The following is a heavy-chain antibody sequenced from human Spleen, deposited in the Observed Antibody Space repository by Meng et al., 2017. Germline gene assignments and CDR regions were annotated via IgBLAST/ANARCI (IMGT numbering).Heavy chain of an antibody. CDR1: AFSVSANY. D-gene: IGHD2-15*01. J-gene: IGHJ4*02. V-gene: IGHV3-30*07. CDR3: ARDCCSEIGPIDY. Sequence: GESLKISCAASAFSVSANYMTWVRQAPGKGLEWVTLISFDGTRRFYADSVKGRFTISRDNSKNTLYLQVSSLRAEDTAVYYCARDCCSEIGPIDYWGQGTLVTVSS. CDR2: ISFDGTRR.